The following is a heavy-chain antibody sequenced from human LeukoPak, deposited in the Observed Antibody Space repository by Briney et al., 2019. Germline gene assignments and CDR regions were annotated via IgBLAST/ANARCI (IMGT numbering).Heavy chain of an antibody. J-gene: IGHJ4*02. V-gene: IGHV3-7*01. CDR3: ARGLDVDTAMVPFY. Sequence: GGSLRLSCAASGFTFSSFWMKWVRQAPGKGLEWVANIKQDGSEKYYVDSVRGRFTISRDNAKNSLYLQMNSLRTEDTAVYYCARGLDVDTAMVPFYWGQGTLVTVSS. CDR2: IKQDGSEK. D-gene: IGHD5-18*01. CDR1: GFTFSSFW.